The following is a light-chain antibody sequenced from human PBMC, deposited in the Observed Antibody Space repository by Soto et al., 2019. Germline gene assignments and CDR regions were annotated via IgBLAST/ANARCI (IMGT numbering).Light chain of an antibody. CDR3: HHRGNGIT. V-gene: IGKV3D-15*01. CDR2: DTS. J-gene: IGKJ5*01. Sequence: EIVMTQSPVTLSVSPVERATLSCRAGQSVSSNLAWYQQKPGQAPRLLIYDTSTRATGSPARFSGSGSGTDFTLTISSLEPEDFAVYYCHHRGNGITFGQGTRREIK. CDR1: QSVSSN.